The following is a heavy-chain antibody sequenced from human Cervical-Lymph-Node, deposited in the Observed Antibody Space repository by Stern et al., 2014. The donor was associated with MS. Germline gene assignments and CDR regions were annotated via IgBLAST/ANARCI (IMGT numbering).Heavy chain of an antibody. D-gene: IGHD2-21*02. CDR2: VSPIFGTA. J-gene: IGHJ2*01. CDR3: ASAYCGGDCPDWYFDL. Sequence: VQLVESGAEVQKPGSSVKVSCKASGGTFSSYAISWVRQAPGQGLEWMGGVSPIFGTANYAQKFQGRVTITADESTSTAYMELSSLRSEDTAVYYCASAYCGGDCPDWYFDLWGRGTLVTVSS. V-gene: IGHV1-69*01. CDR1: GGTFSSYA.